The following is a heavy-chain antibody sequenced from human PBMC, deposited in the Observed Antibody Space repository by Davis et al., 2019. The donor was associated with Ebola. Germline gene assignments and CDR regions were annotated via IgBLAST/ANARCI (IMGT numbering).Heavy chain of an antibody. CDR1: GGTFSSYD. J-gene: IGHJ2*01. CDR3: ASGSVRGESYWYFDL. D-gene: IGHD1-26*01. V-gene: IGHV1-69*10. Sequence: SVKVSCKASGGTFSSYDISWVRQAPGQGLEWMGGIIPILGIANYAQKFQGRVTITADASTSTAYMELRSLRSEDTAVYYCASGSVRGESYWYFDLWGRGTLVTVSS. CDR2: IIPILGIA.